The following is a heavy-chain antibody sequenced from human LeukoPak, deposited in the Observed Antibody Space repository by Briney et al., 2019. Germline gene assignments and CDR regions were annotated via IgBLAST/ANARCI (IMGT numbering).Heavy chain of an antibody. V-gene: IGHV3-7*01. Sequence: GRCLRLARAASASTFVRSYMGWARQAPRKGLEWVALMRLAGSVTFYVESVKGRFTISKYNTKNLLYLHMNNLRADDTAVYYCVIDRGARWCQGPLVTVSS. CDR2: MRLAGSVT. CDR1: ASTFVRSY. CDR3: VIDRGAR. J-gene: IGHJ4*02.